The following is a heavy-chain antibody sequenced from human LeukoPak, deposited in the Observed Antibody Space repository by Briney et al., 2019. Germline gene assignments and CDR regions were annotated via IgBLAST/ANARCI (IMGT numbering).Heavy chain of an antibody. CDR3: ARGDGWQQLVRY. D-gene: IGHD6-13*01. J-gene: IGHJ4*02. CDR1: GGSISSYY. CDR2: IYYSGST. V-gene: IGHV4-59*01. Sequence: SETLSLTCTVSGGSISSYYWSWIRQPPGKGLEWIGYIYYSGSTNYNPSLKRRVTISVDTSKIQFSLKLSSVTAADTAVYYCARGDGWQQLVRYWGQGTLVTVSS.